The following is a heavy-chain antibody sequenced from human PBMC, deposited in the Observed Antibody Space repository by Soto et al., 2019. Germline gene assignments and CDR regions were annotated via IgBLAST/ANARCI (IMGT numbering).Heavy chain of an antibody. Sequence: SETLSLTCTVSGGSISSGGYYWSWIRQHPGKGLEWIGYIYYSGSTYYNPSLKSRVTISVDTSKNQFSLKLSSVIAADTAVYYCAREKGAYYGSGSYYWFDPWGQGTLVTVSS. D-gene: IGHD3-10*01. J-gene: IGHJ5*02. CDR1: GGSISSGGYY. CDR3: AREKGAYYGSGSYYWFDP. V-gene: IGHV4-31*03. CDR2: IYYSGST.